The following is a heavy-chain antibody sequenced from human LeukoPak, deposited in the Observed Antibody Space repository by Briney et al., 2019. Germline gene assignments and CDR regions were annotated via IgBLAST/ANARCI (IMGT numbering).Heavy chain of an antibody. CDR2: INPSGGST. Sequence: GRSLRLSCAASGFTFSRHGMHWVRQAPGQGLEWMGIINPSGGSTSYAQKFQGRVTMTRDTSTSTVYMELSSLRSEDTAVYYCARSAGGREFDYWGQGTLVTVSS. CDR1: GFTFSRHG. D-gene: IGHD3-16*01. J-gene: IGHJ4*02. V-gene: IGHV1-46*01. CDR3: ARSAGGREFDY.